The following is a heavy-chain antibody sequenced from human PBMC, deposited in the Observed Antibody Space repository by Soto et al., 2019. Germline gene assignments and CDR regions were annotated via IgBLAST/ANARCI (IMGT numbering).Heavy chain of an antibody. CDR1: GGSVSSGSYY. J-gene: IGHJ6*02. Sequence: SETLSLTCTVSGGSVSSGSYYWSWIRQPPGKGLEWIGYIYYSGSTNYNPSLKSRVTISVDTSKNQFSLKLSSVTAADTAVYYCARDRTREYSSSAGGYYYGMDVWGQGTTVTVSS. D-gene: IGHD6-6*01. CDR3: ARDRTREYSSSAGGYYYGMDV. V-gene: IGHV4-61*01. CDR2: IYYSGST.